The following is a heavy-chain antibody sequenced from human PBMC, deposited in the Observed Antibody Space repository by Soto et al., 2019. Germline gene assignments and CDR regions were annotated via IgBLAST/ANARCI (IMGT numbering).Heavy chain of an antibody. CDR1: GFTVSSYY. D-gene: IGHD6-13*01. J-gene: IGHJ4*02. CDR3: ARVPSSNYHYFDY. Sequence: EVQLVESGGGLVQPGGSLRLSCAASGFTVSSYYMSWVRQAPGKGLEWVSVIYSAGSADFADSVKGRFTISRDNSKNTLYLQMSSLRAEDMAVYYCARVPSSNYHYFDYWGQGTLVIVSS. CDR2: IYSAGSA. V-gene: IGHV3-66*01.